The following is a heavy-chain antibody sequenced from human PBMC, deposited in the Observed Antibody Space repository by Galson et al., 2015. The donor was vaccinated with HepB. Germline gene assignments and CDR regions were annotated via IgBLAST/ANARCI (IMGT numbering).Heavy chain of an antibody. Sequence: SLRLSCAASGFTFSSYAMSWVRQAPGKGLEWVSAISGSGGSTYYADSVKGRFTISRDNSKNTLYLQMNSLRAEDTAVYYCAKYRYDILTGYLSFDYWGQGTLVTVSS. CDR2: ISGSGGST. CDR3: AKYRYDILTGYLSFDY. CDR1: GFTFSSYA. V-gene: IGHV3-23*01. J-gene: IGHJ4*02. D-gene: IGHD3-9*01.